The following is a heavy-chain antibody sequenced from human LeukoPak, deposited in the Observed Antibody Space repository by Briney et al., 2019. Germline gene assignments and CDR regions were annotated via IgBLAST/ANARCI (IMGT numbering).Heavy chain of an antibody. CDR1: GYSISSGYY. CDR3: ARGNGYYDILTGYPYYFDY. D-gene: IGHD3-9*01. Sequence: SETLSLTCTVSGYSISSGYYWGWIRQPPGKGLEWIGSIYHSGSTYYNPSLKGRVTISVDTSKNQFSLKLSSVTAADTAVYYCARGNGYYDILTGYPYYFDYWGQGTLVTVSS. J-gene: IGHJ4*02. CDR2: IYHSGST. V-gene: IGHV4-38-2*02.